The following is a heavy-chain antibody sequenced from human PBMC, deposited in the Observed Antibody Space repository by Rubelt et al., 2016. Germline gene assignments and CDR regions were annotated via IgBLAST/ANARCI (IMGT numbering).Heavy chain of an antibody. J-gene: IGHJ4*02. V-gene: IGHV4-59*08. Sequence: QVQLQESGPGLVKPSETLSLTCTVSGGSISGYYWSWIRQSPEKGLEWIGYIYYSGSTNYNPSLKSRVTISLDTSKNQFSLRLGSVTAADTAMYYCARQVRVLYYSDYWGQGTLVTVSS. CDR1: GGSISGYY. CDR3: ARQVRVLYYSDY. CDR2: IYYSGST.